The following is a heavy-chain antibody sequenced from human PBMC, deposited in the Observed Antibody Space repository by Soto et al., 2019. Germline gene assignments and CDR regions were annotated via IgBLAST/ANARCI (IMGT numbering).Heavy chain of an antibody. CDR1: GYSFTSYW. J-gene: IGHJ6*02. D-gene: IGHD3-22*01. Sequence: XESLKISRKGSGYSFTSYWLIWVRQMPGKGLDGMGRIDPSDSYTNYSPSFQGHVTISADKSISTAYLQWSSLKASDTAMYYCARPQYYYDSSGYYGFKGMDVWGQGTTVTVSS. V-gene: IGHV5-10-1*01. CDR3: ARPQYYYDSSGYYGFKGMDV. CDR2: IDPSDSYT.